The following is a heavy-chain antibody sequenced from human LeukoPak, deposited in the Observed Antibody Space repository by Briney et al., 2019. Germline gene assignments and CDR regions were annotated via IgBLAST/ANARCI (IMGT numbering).Heavy chain of an antibody. J-gene: IGHJ3*02. CDR2: IKSKTDGETS. Sequence: KAGGSLRVSCAASGFNFHHAWMYWFRQSPGKGLEWVGRIKSKTDGETSHYAEPVKGRFTMSRDDSKSIFYLQMNSLKTEDTAVYYCGTSAYDDEDVFDIWGQGTRVTVSS. V-gene: IGHV3-15*05. CDR1: GFNFHHAW. D-gene: IGHD3-16*01. CDR3: GTSAYDDEDVFDI.